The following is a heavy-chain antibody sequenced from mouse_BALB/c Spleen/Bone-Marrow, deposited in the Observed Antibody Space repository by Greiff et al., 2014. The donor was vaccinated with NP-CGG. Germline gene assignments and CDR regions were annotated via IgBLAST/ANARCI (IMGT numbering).Heavy chain of an antibody. CDR3: ARSIYYYGSSPFAY. CDR2: IYPGDGDT. V-gene: IGHV1-87*01. Sequence: VQLQESGAELARPGASVKLSCKASGYTFTSYWMQWVKQRPGQGLEWIGAIYPGDGDTRYTQKFKGKATLTADKSSSTAYMQLISLASEDPAVYYCARSIYYYGSSPFAYWGQGTLVTFSA. CDR1: GYTFTSYW. J-gene: IGHJ3*01. D-gene: IGHD1-1*01.